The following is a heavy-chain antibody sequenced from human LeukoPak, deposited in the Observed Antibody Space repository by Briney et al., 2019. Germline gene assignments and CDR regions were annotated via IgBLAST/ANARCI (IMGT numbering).Heavy chain of an antibody. Sequence: ASVKVSCKASGYTFTDYYMHWVRQAPGQGLEWMGWINPNSGDTNYAQKFQGRVTMTRDTSISTAYMDLSGLRSDDTAVYYCARNSAYYSSSHYWGQGTLVTVSS. V-gene: IGHV1-2*02. J-gene: IGHJ4*02. CDR1: GYTFTDYY. D-gene: IGHD3-22*01. CDR3: ARNSAYYSSSHY. CDR2: INPNSGDT.